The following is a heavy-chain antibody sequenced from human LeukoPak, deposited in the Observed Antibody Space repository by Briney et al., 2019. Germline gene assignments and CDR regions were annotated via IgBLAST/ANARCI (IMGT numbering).Heavy chain of an antibody. Sequence: KVSCKGSRYSFTSYWIGWVRQMPGKGLEWMGIIYPGDSDTRYSPSFQGQVTISADKSISTAYLQWSSLKASDTAMYYCARFAYCGGDCYFPERFDPWGQGTLVTVSS. V-gene: IGHV5-51*01. CDR3: ARFAYCGGDCYFPERFDP. CDR2: IYPGDSDT. J-gene: IGHJ5*02. D-gene: IGHD2-21*02. CDR1: RYSFTSYW.